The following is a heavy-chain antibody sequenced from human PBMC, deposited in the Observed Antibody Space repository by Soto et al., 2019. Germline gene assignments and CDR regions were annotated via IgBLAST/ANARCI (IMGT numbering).Heavy chain of an antibody. J-gene: IGHJ4*02. V-gene: IGHV1-8*02. Sequence: QVQLVQSGAEVKKPGASVKVSCEASGYNFDAFDIHWVRQAAGQGLEWMGWMNPRTGDTAFAQEFQDRVTMTSDTSRSTACMEVSGRRSEDTAVYFCVRQPGGVATPGDDYWGQGTLVTVSS. D-gene: IGHD3-10*01. CDR2: MNPRTGDT. CDR3: VRQPGGVATPGDDY. CDR1: GYNFDAFD.